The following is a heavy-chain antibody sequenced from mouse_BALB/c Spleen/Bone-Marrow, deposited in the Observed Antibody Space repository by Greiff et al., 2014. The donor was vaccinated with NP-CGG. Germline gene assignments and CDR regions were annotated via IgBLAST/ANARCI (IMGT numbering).Heavy chain of an antibody. CDR3: ARILWDYYAMDY. J-gene: IGHJ4*01. D-gene: IGHD1-1*02. Sequence: QVQLKESGAELMEPGASVRISCKATGYTFSSYWIEWVKQRPGHGLEWIGEIFPGSGTTNYNEKFEGKATFTADTSSNTAFVQLSSLTSEDSAVYYCARILWDYYAMDYWGQGTSVTVSS. V-gene: IGHV1-9*01. CDR2: IFPGSGTT. CDR1: GYTFSSYW.